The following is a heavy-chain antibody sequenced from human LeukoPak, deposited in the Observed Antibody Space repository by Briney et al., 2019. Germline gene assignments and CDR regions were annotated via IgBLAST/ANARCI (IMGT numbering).Heavy chain of an antibody. CDR2: INPNSGGT. Sequence: GASVKVSCKASGYTFTSYAMNWVRQAPGQGLEWMGWINPNSGGTNYAQKFQGRVTMTRDTSISTAYMELSRLRSDDTAVYYCARAVGDYAPSDYWGQGTLVTVSS. V-gene: IGHV1-2*02. CDR1: GYTFTSYA. J-gene: IGHJ4*02. D-gene: IGHD4-17*01. CDR3: ARAVGDYAPSDY.